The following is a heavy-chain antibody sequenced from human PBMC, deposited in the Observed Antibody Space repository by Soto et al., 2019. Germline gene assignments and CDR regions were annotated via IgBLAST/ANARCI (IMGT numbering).Heavy chain of an antibody. CDR1: GGSISSSSYY. CDR3: ARHAGDYDSSGYPLTHYYYYYYMDV. J-gene: IGHJ6*03. D-gene: IGHD3-22*01. Sequence: SETLSLTCTVSGGSISSSSYYWGWIRQPPGKGLEWIGSIYYSGSTYYNPSLKSRVTISVDTSKNQFSLKLSSVTAADTAVYYCARHAGDYDSSGYPLTHYYYYYYMDVWGKGTTVTVSS. CDR2: IYYSGST. V-gene: IGHV4-39*01.